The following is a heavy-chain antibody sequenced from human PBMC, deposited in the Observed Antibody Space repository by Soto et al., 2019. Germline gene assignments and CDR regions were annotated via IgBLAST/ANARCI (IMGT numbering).Heavy chain of an antibody. CDR3: ARVVPDTMIVVVWDAFDI. Sequence: QVQLQESGPGLVKPSETLSLTCTVSGGSISSYYWSWIRQPPGKGLEWIGYIYYSGSTNYNPSLKSRVTISVDTSKNQFSLKLSSVTAADTAVYYCARVVPDTMIVVVWDAFDIWGQGTMVTVSS. V-gene: IGHV4-59*01. CDR1: GGSISSYY. J-gene: IGHJ3*02. D-gene: IGHD3-22*01. CDR2: IYYSGST.